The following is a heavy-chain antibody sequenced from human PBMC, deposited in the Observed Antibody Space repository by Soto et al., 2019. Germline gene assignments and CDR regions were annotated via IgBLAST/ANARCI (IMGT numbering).Heavy chain of an antibody. V-gene: IGHV3-30*18. J-gene: IGHJ6*02. CDR1: GFTFSTYG. Sequence: SLRLSCAASGFTFSTYGMHWVRQAPGKGLEWVAVISYDGSKKYYADSVKGRFTISRDNSKNTLYLQMNSLRAEDTAVFYCAKGSGGSWFNFYYYYGMDVWGQGTTVTVSS. D-gene: IGHD2-15*01. CDR2: ISYDGSKK. CDR3: AKGSGGSWFNFYYYYGMDV.